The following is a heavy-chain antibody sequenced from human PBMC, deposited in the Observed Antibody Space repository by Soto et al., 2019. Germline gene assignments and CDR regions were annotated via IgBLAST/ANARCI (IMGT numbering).Heavy chain of an antibody. CDR1: GFTFINYA. J-gene: IGHJ2*01. V-gene: IGHV3-23*01. Sequence: EEQLLESGGGLVQPGGSLRLYCAGSGFTFINYAMNWVRQAPGKGLEWVSTISGGGDAPFFADSVRGRFTISRDNSKNTVTLQMNNLGVDDTAVYFCAKKVPGSTSRPDYWYFDLWGRGTLVTVSS. CDR2: ISGGGDAP. D-gene: IGHD3-10*01. CDR3: AKKVPGSTSRPDYWYFDL.